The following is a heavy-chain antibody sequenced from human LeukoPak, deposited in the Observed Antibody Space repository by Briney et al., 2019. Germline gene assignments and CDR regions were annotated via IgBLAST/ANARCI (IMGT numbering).Heavy chain of an antibody. V-gene: IGHV3-48*04. D-gene: IGHD3-9*01. CDR1: GLTFSSYS. J-gene: IGHJ4*02. Sequence: GGSLRLSCAASGLTFSSYSMNWVRQAPGKGLEWLSFISSSGSTMYYADSVKGRFTISRDNAKNSLYLQMNSLRVEDTAMYYCTSGYDISDYWGQGTVVTVSS. CDR3: TSGYDISDY. CDR2: ISSSGSTM.